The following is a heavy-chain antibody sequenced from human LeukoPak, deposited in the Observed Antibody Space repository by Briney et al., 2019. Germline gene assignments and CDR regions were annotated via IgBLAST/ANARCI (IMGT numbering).Heavy chain of an antibody. CDR2: IYTSGST. CDR1: GGSISSYY. Sequence: SETLSLTCTVSGGSISSYYWSWIRQPAGKGLEWIGRIYTSGSTNYNPSLKSQVTMSVDTSKNQFSLKLSSVTAADTAVYYCARGSSSYYYYYMDVWGKGTTVTVSS. D-gene: IGHD2-2*01. J-gene: IGHJ6*03. CDR3: ARGSSSYYYYYMDV. V-gene: IGHV4-4*07.